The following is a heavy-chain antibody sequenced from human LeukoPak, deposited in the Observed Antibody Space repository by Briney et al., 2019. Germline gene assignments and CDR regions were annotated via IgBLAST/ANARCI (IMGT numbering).Heavy chain of an antibody. D-gene: IGHD2-2*01. CDR3: AKEAADIVVVPAAMMDS. J-gene: IGHJ5*01. CDR1: GFTFSSYA. Sequence: GGYLRLSCAASGFTFSSYAMSWVRQAPGKGLEWVSAMSGSGGTTYYANSVKGRFTISRDNSKNTLYLQMNSLRAEDTAVYYCAKEAADIVVVPAAMMDSWGQGTLVTVSS. CDR2: MSGSGGTT. V-gene: IGHV3-23*01.